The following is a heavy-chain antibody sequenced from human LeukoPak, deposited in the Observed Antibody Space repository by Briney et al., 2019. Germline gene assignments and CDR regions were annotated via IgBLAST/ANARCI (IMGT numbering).Heavy chain of an antibody. CDR3: TRDVYYYGSGSYLNRDY. D-gene: IGHD3-10*01. V-gene: IGHV3-49*04. CDR2: IRSKAYGGTT. CDR1: GFIFGDYA. J-gene: IGHJ4*02. Sequence: PGGSLRLSCTASGFIFGDYAMSWVRQAPGKGLEWVGFIRSKAYGGTTEYAASVKGRFTISRDDSKGIAYLQMNSLKTEDTAVYYCTRDVYYYGSGSYLNRDYWGQGTLVTVSS.